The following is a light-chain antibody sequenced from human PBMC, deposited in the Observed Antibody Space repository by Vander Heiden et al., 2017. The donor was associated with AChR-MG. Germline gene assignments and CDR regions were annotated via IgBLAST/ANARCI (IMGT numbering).Light chain of an antibody. CDR1: QRVNDNH. Sequence: EVVLTQSPGTLSLSPRERATLSCKASQRVNDNHLAWYQQKLGQTPRLLIHGASSWATGIPDRFSGSGSGTDFTLTISRLEPEDFAVYYCQQYGDSPLTFGGGTRVEI. V-gene: IGKV3-20*01. CDR2: GAS. CDR3: QQYGDSPLT. J-gene: IGKJ4*01.